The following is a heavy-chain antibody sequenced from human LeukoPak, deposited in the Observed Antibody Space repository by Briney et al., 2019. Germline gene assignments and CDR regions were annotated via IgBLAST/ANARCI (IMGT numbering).Heavy chain of an antibody. J-gene: IGHJ6*03. D-gene: IGHD3-9*01. CDR3: ARGHVVRYFHYYMDV. V-gene: IGHV1-46*01. CDR1: GYTFTSYY. CDR2: INPSGGST. Sequence: ASVKVSCKASGYTFTSYYMHWVRQAPGQGLEWMGIINPSGGSTSYAQKFQGRVTMTRDTSTSTVYMELSSLRSEDTAVYYCARGHVVRYFHYYMDVWGKGTTVTISS.